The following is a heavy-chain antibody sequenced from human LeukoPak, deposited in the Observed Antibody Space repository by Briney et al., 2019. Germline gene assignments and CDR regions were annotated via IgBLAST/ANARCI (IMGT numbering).Heavy chain of an antibody. J-gene: IGHJ3*01. CDR2: IFYSGNT. Sequence: SQTLPLTCTVSGGSISSGDCYWSWIRQPPGKGLEWIGYIFYSGNTYYNPSLKSRVIISVDTSKNQFSLKLSSVTAADTAVYYCATYDFWGGYWAFDFWGQGTMVTVSS. CDR1: GGSISSGDCY. D-gene: IGHD3-3*01. V-gene: IGHV4-30-4*08. CDR3: ATYDFWGGYWAFDF.